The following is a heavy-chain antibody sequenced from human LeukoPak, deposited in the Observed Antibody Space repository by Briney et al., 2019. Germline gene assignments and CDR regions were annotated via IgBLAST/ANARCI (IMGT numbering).Heavy chain of an antibody. CDR3: AREDSAELWLTLDY. D-gene: IGHD5-18*01. J-gene: IGHJ4*02. V-gene: IGHV3-33*01. CDR1: GFTFSSYG. CDR2: IWYDGSNK. Sequence: PGGSLRLSCAASGFTFSSYGMHWVRQAPGKGLEWVAVIWYDGSNKYYADSVKGRFTISRDSSKNTLYLQMNSLRAEDTAVYYCAREDSAELWLTLDYWGQGTLVTVSS.